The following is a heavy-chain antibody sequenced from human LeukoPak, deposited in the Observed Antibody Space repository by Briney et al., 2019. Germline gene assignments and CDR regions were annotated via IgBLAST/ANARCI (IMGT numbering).Heavy chain of an antibody. CDR2: ISAYNGNT. Sequence: GASVKVFCKASGYTFTSYGISWVRQAPGQGLEWMGWISAYNGNTNYAQKLQGRVTMTTDTSTSTACMELRSLRSDDTAVYYCARSGNYDFWSGYWGREYYFDYWGQGTLVTVSS. J-gene: IGHJ4*02. CDR1: GYTFTSYG. D-gene: IGHD3-3*01. CDR3: ARSGNYDFWSGYWGREYYFDY. V-gene: IGHV1-18*01.